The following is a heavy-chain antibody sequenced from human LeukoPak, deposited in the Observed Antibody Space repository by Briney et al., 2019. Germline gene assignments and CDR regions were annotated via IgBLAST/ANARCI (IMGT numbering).Heavy chain of an antibody. CDR3: ARQTGSGLFSLP. CDR2: IYFSGGT. CDR1: GGSISSSGYY. J-gene: IGHJ4*02. Sequence: SETLSLTCAVSGGSISSSGYYWGWIRQPPAKGLEWIGSIYFSGGTYYNASLKSRVTISVDTSKNQFSLKLSSVTAADTAVYYCARQTGSGLFSLPGGQGTLVTVSS. D-gene: IGHD3-10*01. V-gene: IGHV4-39*01.